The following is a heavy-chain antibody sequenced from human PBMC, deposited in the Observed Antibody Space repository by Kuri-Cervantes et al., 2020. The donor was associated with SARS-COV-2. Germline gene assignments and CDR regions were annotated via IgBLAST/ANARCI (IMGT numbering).Heavy chain of an antibody. D-gene: IGHD1-1*01. CDR1: GGTFSSYA. Sequence: ASVKVSCKASGGTFSSYAISWVRPAPGQGLEWMGWLNPDTGNTGNAKEFQGRVTMTTDTSINTAYMEVSSLSFEDTAIYYCARDSGDWNPDGLDIWGQGTMVTVSS. CDR2: LNPDTGNT. V-gene: IGHV1-8*02. CDR3: ARDSGDWNPDGLDI. J-gene: IGHJ3*02.